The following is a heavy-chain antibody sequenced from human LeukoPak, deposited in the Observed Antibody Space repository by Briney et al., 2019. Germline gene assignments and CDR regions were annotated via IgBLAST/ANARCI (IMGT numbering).Heavy chain of an antibody. V-gene: IGHV4-31*03. D-gene: IGHD2/OR15-2a*01. CDR1: GGSIISIDYY. Sequence: PSQTLSLACTVSGGSIISIDYYWSRIRQHPGKGLEWIAYIYYSGNTYYNPSLKSRVSLSVDTSKNHFSLRPSSVTAAYTAVYYCARCQGDEGYRLLSRGENWFEPWGQGILVTVSS. J-gene: IGHJ5*02. CDR2: IYYSGNT. CDR3: ARCQGDEGYRLLSRGENWFEP.